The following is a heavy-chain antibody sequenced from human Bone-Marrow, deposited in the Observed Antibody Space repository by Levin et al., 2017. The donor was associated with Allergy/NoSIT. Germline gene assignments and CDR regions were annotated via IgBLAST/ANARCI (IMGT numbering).Heavy chain of an antibody. CDR3: SRAVGLCTNYECKIYRFDR. V-gene: IGHV4-34*12. J-gene: IGHJ5*02. D-gene: IGHD2-8*01. CDR1: GGSFSGYS. Sequence: GSLRLSCAVYGGSFSGYSWNWIRQPPGKGLEWIGEVFHYGSTNYNPSLKSRVTISVDRSKNQFSLKLTSVTAADTAVYYCSRAVGLCTNYECKIYRFDRWGQGTLVTVSS. CDR2: VFHYGST.